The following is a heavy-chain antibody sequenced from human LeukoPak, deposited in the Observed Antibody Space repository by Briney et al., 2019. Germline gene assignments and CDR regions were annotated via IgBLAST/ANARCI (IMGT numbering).Heavy chain of an antibody. CDR1: GFTFSSYD. CDR3: TRGGSDGFDI. Sequence: GGSLRLSCAAPGFTFSSYDMHWVRHATGKGLEWVSGLGTAGERYYSGSVKGRFTISRENDKSSLYLQMNSLTVGDTALYYCTRGGSDGFDIWGQGTVVTVSS. D-gene: IGHD2-15*01. V-gene: IGHV3-13*01. CDR2: LGTAGER. J-gene: IGHJ3*02.